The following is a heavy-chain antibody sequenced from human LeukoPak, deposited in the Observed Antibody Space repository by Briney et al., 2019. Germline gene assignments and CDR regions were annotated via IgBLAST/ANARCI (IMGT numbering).Heavy chain of an antibody. D-gene: IGHD5-18*01. J-gene: IGHJ4*02. CDR1: GFTLSGYG. CDR2: IRYDGSNK. V-gene: IGHV3-30*02. CDR3: AKDRGYSYGDFDF. Sequence: PGGSLRLSCAASGFTLSGYGMHWVRQVPGKGLEWVAFIRYDGSNKDYADSVKGRFTISRGNSKNTLYLQMNSLRAEDTAVYYCAKDRGYSYGDFDFWGQGTLVTVSS.